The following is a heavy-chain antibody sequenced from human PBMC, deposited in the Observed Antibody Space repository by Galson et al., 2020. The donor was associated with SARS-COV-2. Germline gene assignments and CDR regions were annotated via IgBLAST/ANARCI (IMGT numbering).Heavy chain of an antibody. CDR2: MYYNGNT. D-gene: IGHD6-19*01. CDR3: AKSGWFACWYFDL. V-gene: IGHV4-39*01. Sequence: SETLSLTCNVSGDSISRSSYYWGWIRQPPGKGLEWIGSMYYNGNTYYNPSLKSRVTISGDTSKNQFSLRVGSVTAADTAIYYCAKSGWFACWYFDLWGRGTLVTVSS. CDR1: GDSISRSSYY. J-gene: IGHJ2*01.